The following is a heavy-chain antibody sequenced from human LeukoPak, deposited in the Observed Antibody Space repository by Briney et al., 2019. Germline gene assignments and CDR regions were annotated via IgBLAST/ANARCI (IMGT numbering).Heavy chain of an antibody. D-gene: IGHD2-2*01. V-gene: IGHV3-23*01. CDR2: ISGSGGST. CDR3: AKLVSGYQLLLYYFDY. CDR1: GFTFSSYA. Sequence: GGSLRLSCVASGFTFSSYAMSWVRQAPGKGLEWVSAISGSGGSTYYADSVKGRFTISRDNSKNTLYLQMNSLRAEDTAVYYCAKLVSGYQLLLYYFDYWGQGTLVTVSS. J-gene: IGHJ4*02.